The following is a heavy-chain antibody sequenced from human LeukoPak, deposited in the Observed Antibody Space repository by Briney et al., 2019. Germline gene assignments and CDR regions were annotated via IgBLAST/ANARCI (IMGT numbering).Heavy chain of an antibody. CDR1: GGSISSATYS. CDR2: ISTSGST. Sequence: PSETLSLTCTVSGGSISSATYSWSWIRQPAGKGLEWIGRISTSGSTNYNPSFMSRVTISVDTSENQFSLNLSSVTAAGTDVYYCARDDGDYGFDYWGQGTLVTVSS. CDR3: ARDDGDYGFDY. J-gene: IGHJ4*02. D-gene: IGHD4-17*01. V-gene: IGHV4-61*02.